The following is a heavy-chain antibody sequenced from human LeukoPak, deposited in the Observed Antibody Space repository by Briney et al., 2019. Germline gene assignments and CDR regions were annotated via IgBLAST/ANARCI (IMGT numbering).Heavy chain of an antibody. CDR1: GYTFTSYY. CDR2: INPSGGST. J-gene: IGHJ4*02. Sequence: ASVKVSCKASGYTFTSYYMHWVRQAPGQGLEWMGIINPSGGSTSYAQEFQGRVTMTRDTSTSTVYMELSSLRSEDTAVYYCASRAYYGDYEDYWGQGTLVTVSS. D-gene: IGHD4-17*01. CDR3: ASRAYYGDYEDY. V-gene: IGHV1-46*01.